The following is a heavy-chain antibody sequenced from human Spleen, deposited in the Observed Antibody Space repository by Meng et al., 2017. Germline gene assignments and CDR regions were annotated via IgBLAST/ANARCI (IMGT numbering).Heavy chain of an antibody. CDR3: ARVTYYYDSSGYYYFDY. D-gene: IGHD3-22*01. Sequence: GGSLRLSCAASGFTLSDYYMSWVRQAPGKGLEWVSYISSSGSTIYYADSVKGRFTISRDNAKNSLYLQMNSLRAEDTAVYYCARVTYYYDSSGYYYFDYWGQGTLVTVSS. V-gene: IGHV3-11*01. CDR1: GFTLSDYY. CDR2: ISSSGSTI. J-gene: IGHJ4*02.